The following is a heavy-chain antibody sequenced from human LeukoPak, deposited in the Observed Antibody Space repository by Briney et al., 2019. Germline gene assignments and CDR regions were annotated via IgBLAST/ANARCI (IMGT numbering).Heavy chain of an antibody. Sequence: SVKVSCKASGGTFSSYAISWVRQAPGQGLEWMGRIIPILGIANYAQKFQGRVTMTEDTSTDTAYMELSSLRSEDTAVYYCATVRNAADFDYWGQGTLITVSS. V-gene: IGHV1-69*04. D-gene: IGHD6-25*01. CDR3: ATVRNAADFDY. CDR2: IIPILGIA. CDR1: GGTFSSYA. J-gene: IGHJ4*02.